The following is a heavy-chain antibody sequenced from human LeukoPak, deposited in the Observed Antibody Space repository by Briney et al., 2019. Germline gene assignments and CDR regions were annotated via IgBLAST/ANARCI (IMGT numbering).Heavy chain of an antibody. CDR3: ATSGRVPADAFDI. CDR2: IIPILGIA. J-gene: IGHJ3*02. Sequence: SVTVSCKASGGTFSIYPINWVRQAPGQGLEWMGRIIPILGIANYAQKFQGRVTITADKSTSTASMELSSLRSEDTAVYYCATSGRVPADAFDIWGQGTMVTASS. D-gene: IGHD1-1*01. CDR1: GGTFSIYP. V-gene: IGHV1-69*02.